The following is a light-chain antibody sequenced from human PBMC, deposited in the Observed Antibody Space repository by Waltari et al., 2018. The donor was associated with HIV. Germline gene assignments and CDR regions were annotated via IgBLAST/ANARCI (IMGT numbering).Light chain of an antibody. J-gene: IGLJ2*01. CDR2: RNN. Sequence: QSVLTQPPSASGTPGQRVTISCSGSSSNIGSYYVYWYQQLPGTAPKLLIYRNNQRPSGVPDRFAGSKSGTSASLAINGLRSEDEADYYCAAWIDSLTAVVFGGGTKLSVL. CDR3: AAWIDSLTAVV. CDR1: SSNIGSYY. V-gene: IGLV1-47*01.